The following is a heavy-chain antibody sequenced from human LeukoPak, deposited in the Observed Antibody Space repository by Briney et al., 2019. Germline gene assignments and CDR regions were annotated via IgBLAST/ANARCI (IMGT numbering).Heavy chain of an antibody. D-gene: IGHD3-9*01. Sequence: SETLSLTCTVSGYSISSGYYWGWIRQPPGKGLEWIGSIYYSGSTYYNPSLKSRVTISVDTSKNKFYLKLSSVTAADTAVYYCARTCPSLTGYYKRVTTPFDSWGQGTLVTVSS. CDR1: GYSISSGYY. CDR3: ARTCPSLTGYYKRVTTPFDS. V-gene: IGHV4-38-2*02. J-gene: IGHJ4*02. CDR2: IYYSGST.